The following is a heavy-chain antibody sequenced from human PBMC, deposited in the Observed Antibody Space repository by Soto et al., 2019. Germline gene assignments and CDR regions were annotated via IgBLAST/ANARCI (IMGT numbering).Heavy chain of an antibody. Sequence: GGSLRLSCAASGFTVSSNYMSWVRQAPGKGLEWVSVIYSGGSTYYADSVKGRFTISRDNSKNTLYLQMSSLRAEDTAVYYCARSGLRYFDWAPGAFDIWGQGTMVTVSS. J-gene: IGHJ3*02. D-gene: IGHD3-9*01. V-gene: IGHV3-53*01. CDR1: GFTVSSNY. CDR3: ARSGLRYFDWAPGAFDI. CDR2: IYSGGST.